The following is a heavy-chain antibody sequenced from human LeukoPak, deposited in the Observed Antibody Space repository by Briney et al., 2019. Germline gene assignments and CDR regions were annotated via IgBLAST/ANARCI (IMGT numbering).Heavy chain of an antibody. J-gene: IGHJ4*02. CDR1: GYTFTSYG. V-gene: IGHV1-18*04. Sequence: RVASVKVSCKASGYTFTSYGISWVRRAPGQGLEWMGWISAYNGNTNYAQKLQGRVTMTTDTSTSTAYMELRSLRSDDTAVYYCARDRRILTGPDYWGQGTLVTVSS. CDR3: ARDRRILTGPDY. D-gene: IGHD3-9*01. CDR2: ISAYNGNT.